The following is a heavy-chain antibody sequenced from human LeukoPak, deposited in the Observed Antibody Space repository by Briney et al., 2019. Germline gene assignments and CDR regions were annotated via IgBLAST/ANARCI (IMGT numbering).Heavy chain of an antibody. CDR2: ISSSGSTI. CDR1: GFTFSDYY. Sequence: GGSLRLSCAASGFTFSDYYMSWIRQAPGKGLEWVSYISSSGSTIYYADSVKGRFTISRDNAKNSLYLQMNSLRAEDTAVYYCARDRDTIFGVVIHYYYYYGMDVWGQGTTVTVSS. D-gene: IGHD3-3*01. CDR3: ARDRDTIFGVVIHYYYYYGMDV. V-gene: IGHV3-11*04. J-gene: IGHJ6*02.